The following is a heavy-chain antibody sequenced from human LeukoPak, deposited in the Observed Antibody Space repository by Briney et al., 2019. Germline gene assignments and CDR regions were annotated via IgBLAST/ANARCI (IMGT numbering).Heavy chain of an antibody. J-gene: IGHJ6*02. CDR3: ARQEVRGVLLFYYGMDV. CDR2: IYYSGST. Sequence: SETLSLTCTVSGGSISSSSYYWGWIRQPPGKGLEWIGSIYYSGSTYYNPSLKSRVTISVDTSKNQFSLKLSSVTAADTAVYYCARQEVRGVLLFYYGMDVWGRGTTVTVSS. CDR1: GGSISSSSYY. V-gene: IGHV4-39*01. D-gene: IGHD3-10*01.